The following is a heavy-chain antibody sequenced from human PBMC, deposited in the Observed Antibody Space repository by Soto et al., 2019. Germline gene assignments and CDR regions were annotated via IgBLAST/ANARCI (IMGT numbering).Heavy chain of an antibody. CDR2: ISYDGSNK. Sequence: GGSLRLSCAASGFTFSSYAMHWVRQAPGKGLEWVAVISYDGSNKYYADSVKGRFTISRDNSKNTLYLQMNSLRAEDTAVYYCARDGDGDTGDAFDIWGQGTMVTVSS. J-gene: IGHJ3*02. D-gene: IGHD4-17*01. CDR3: ARDGDGDTGDAFDI. CDR1: GFTFSSYA. V-gene: IGHV3-30-3*01.